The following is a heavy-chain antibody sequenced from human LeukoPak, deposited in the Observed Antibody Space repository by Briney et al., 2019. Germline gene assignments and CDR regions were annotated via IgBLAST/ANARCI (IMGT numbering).Heavy chain of an antibody. CDR3: ARGRDDYFLNY. V-gene: IGHV3-21*01. CDR1: GFTFNSYA. Sequence: GGSLRLSCAASGFTFNSYAMSWVRQAPGKGLEWVSSISTSTSSIYYADSVKGRFIISRDNAKNSLSLQMNSLRVEDTAVYYCARGRDDYFLNYWGQGTLVTVSS. J-gene: IGHJ4*02. CDR2: ISTSTSSI. D-gene: IGHD2/OR15-2a*01.